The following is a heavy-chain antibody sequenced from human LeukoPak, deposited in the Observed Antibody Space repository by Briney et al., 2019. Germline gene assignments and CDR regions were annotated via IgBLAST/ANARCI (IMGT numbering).Heavy chain of an antibody. CDR1: GFTFNTYW. CDR3: ARDQSPAPAWFDP. J-gene: IGHJ5*02. V-gene: IGHV3-74*01. Sequence: GGSLRLSCAASGFTFNTYWMHWVRQAPGKGLVWVSRINSDGCATTYADSVKGRFTISRDKAKNLLYLQMSSLRTEDTAVYYCARDQSPAPAWFDPWGQGTLVTVSS. CDR2: INSDGCAT. D-gene: IGHD2-2*01.